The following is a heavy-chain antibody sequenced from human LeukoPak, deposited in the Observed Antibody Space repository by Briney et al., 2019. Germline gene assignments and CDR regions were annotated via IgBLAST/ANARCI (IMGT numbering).Heavy chain of an antibody. Sequence: SGGSVTLSCAASGFTFNSFAMSWLGQAPGKGLEGGSAITRSGGSTYYADSVKGRFTISSDNSKNTLYLQMNSLRSEDTAVYYCAKGAGYSSGWLYYFDYWGQGTLVTVSS. J-gene: IGHJ4*02. CDR1: GFTFNSFA. D-gene: IGHD6-19*01. CDR3: AKGAGYSSGWLYYFDY. CDR2: ITRSGGST. V-gene: IGHV3-23*01.